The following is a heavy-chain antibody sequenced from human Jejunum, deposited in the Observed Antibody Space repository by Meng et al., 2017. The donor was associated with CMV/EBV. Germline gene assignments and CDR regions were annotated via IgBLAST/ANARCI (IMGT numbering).Heavy chain of an antibody. Sequence: GFPFRSYDMTWVRQSPGKGLEWVSYISSSGSSIYYADSVKGRFTISRDNAKNSLYLQMNSLRAEDTALYFCARRYCSSTSCTIDYWGQGTLVTVSS. V-gene: IGHV3-48*03. D-gene: IGHD2-2*01. CDR2: ISSSGSSI. J-gene: IGHJ4*02. CDR1: GFPFRSYD. CDR3: ARRYCSSTSCTIDY.